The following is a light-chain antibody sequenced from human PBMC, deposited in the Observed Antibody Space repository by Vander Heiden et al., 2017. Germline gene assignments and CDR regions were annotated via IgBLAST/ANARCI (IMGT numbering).Light chain of an antibody. CDR3: QQYSSYSRT. V-gene: IGKV1-5*03. Sequence: DIQMTQSPSTLPASVGDRVTITCRASQSISSWLAWYQQKPGKAPKLLIYKASSLESGIPSRFSGSGSGTDFTLTISSLQPDDFATYYCQQYSSYSRTFGQGTKVEIK. CDR2: KAS. J-gene: IGKJ1*01. CDR1: QSISSW.